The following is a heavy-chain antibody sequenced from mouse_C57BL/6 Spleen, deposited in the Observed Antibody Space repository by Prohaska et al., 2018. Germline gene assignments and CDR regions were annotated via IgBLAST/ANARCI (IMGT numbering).Heavy chain of an antibody. Sequence: QVQLQQPGAELVRPGTSVKLSCKASGYTFTSYWMHWVKQRPGQGLEWIGVIDPSDSYTNYNQKFKGKATLTVDTSSSTAYMQLSSLTSEDSAVYDCARAPLSFDYWGQGTTLTVSS. CDR1: GYTFTSYW. V-gene: IGHV1-59*01. J-gene: IGHJ2*01. D-gene: IGHD6-1*01. CDR3: ARAPLSFDY. CDR2: IDPSDSYT.